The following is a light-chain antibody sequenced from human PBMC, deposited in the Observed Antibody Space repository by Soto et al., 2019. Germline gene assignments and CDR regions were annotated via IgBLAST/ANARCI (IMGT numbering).Light chain of an antibody. CDR3: QQYGTSPKT. CDR1: QSVSSDY. V-gene: IGKV3-20*01. Sequence: EIVLTQSPGTLSLSPGERATLSCRASQSVSSDYLAWYQQKLGQAPRLLIYGTSNRATGIPDRFTGSGSGTEFTLTIIRLEREDFAVYYCQQYGTSPKTFGQGTKVDIK. CDR2: GTS. J-gene: IGKJ1*01.